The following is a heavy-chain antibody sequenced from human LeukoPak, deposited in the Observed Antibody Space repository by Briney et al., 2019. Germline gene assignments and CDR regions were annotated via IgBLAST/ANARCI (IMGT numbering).Heavy chain of an antibody. CDR3: ARQRVRAAAPWNWFDP. J-gene: IGHJ5*02. CDR1: GGSISGSSYY. V-gene: IGHV4-39*01. CDR2: IYYSGST. Sequence: SETLSLTCTVSGGSISGSSYYWGWLRQPPGKGLEWIGSIYYSGSTYYNPSLKSRVTLSVDTSKNQFSLKLNSVTATDTAVYYCARQRVRAAAPWNWFDPWGQGTLVTVSS. D-gene: IGHD6-13*01.